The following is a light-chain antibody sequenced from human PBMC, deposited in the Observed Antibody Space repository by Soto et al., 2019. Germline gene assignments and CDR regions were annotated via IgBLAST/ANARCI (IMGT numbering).Light chain of an antibody. V-gene: IGLV2-14*01. CDR2: GVT. J-gene: IGLJ1*01. CDR1: SSDVGGYNY. Sequence: QSVLTQPASVSGSPGQSITISCTGTSSDVGGYNYVSWYQQHPGKAPKLMIYGVTNRPSGVSNRFSGSKSADTASLTISGLQAEEEADYYCSSYTINSTQVFGTGTKVTVL. CDR3: SSYTINSTQV.